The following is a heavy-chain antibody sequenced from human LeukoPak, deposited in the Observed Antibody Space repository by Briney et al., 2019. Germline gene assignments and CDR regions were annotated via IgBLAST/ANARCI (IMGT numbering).Heavy chain of an antibody. CDR1: GGSMGSSY. J-gene: IGHJ6*02. CDR3: ARGRGVAVGMDV. D-gene: IGHD6-19*01. CDR2: FFTGGST. Sequence: SETLSLTCKVSGGSMGSSYWSWHRQTAAKGLEWIGRFFTGGSTYYNPSLESRVTISVDTSMNQFSLKVTSVTAADTAVYYCARGRGVAVGMDVWGQGTTVIVSS. V-gene: IGHV4-4*07.